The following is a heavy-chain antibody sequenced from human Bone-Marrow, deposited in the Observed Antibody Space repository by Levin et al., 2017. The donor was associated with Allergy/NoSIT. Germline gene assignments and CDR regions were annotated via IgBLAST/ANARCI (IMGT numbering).Heavy chain of an antibody. V-gene: IGHV3-7*01. CDR1: GFTFSSYW. J-gene: IGHJ4*02. CDR2: IKQDGSEK. D-gene: IGHD3-22*01. Sequence: TGGSLRLSCAASGFTFSSYWMSWVRQAPGKGLEWVANIKQDGSEKYYVDSVKGRFTISRDNAKNSLYLQMNSLRAEDTAVYYCASILGYYYDSSGSRGGDYWGQGTLVTVSS. CDR3: ASILGYYYDSSGSRGGDY.